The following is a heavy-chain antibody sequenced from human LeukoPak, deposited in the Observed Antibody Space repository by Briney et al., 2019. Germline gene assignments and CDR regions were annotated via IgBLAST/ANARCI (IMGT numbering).Heavy chain of an antibody. D-gene: IGHD3-22*01. Sequence: SETLSLTCAVYGGSFSGYDWSWIRQPPGKGLEWIGEINHSGSTNYNPSLKSRVTISVDTSKNQFSLKLSSVTAADTAVYYCARGLPDYYDSSGYSTKLYYFDYWGQGTLVTVSS. J-gene: IGHJ4*02. V-gene: IGHV4-34*01. CDR3: ARGLPDYYDSSGYSTKLYYFDY. CDR1: GGSFSGYD. CDR2: INHSGST.